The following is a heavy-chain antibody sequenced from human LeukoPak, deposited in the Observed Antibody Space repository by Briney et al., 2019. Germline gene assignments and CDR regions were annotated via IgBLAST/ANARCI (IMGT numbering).Heavy chain of an antibody. D-gene: IGHD6-13*01. V-gene: IGHV4-4*07. CDR3: AAGPLEDLAAAGN. Sequence: SETLSLTCAVSGGAISSYYWSWIRQPAGKGLEWIGRIYTSGSTNYNPSLKSRVTMSVDTSKNQFSLKLTSVTAADAAVYYCAAGPLEDLAAAGNWGQGTLVTVSS. CDR1: GGAISSYY. J-gene: IGHJ4*02. CDR2: IYTSGST.